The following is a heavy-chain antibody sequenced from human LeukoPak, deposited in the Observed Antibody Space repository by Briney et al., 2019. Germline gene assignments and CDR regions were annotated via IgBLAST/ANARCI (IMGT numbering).Heavy chain of an antibody. D-gene: IGHD2-2*01. CDR2: IYYSGST. CDR1: GYSISSGFY. Sequence: PSETLSLTCTVSGYSISSGFYWGWIRQPPGKGLEWIGSIYYSGSTNYNPSLKSRVTISVDTSKNQFSLKLSSVTAADTAVYYCARGLKYCSSTSCPTLFDYWGQGTLVTVSS. CDR3: ARGLKYCSSTSCPTLFDY. J-gene: IGHJ4*02. V-gene: IGHV4-38-2*02.